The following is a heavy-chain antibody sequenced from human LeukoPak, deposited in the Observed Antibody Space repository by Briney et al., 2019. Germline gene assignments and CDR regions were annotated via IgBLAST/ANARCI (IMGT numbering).Heavy chain of an antibody. V-gene: IGHV4-59*01. J-gene: IGHJ3*02. Sequence: PSETLSLTCTVSGGSISSYYWSWIRQPPGKGLEWIGYIYYSGSTNYNPSLKSRVTISVDTSKNQFSLKLSSVTAADTAVYYCARDPATVVLRAEGSASTHDAFDIWGQGTMVTVSS. CDR1: GGSISSYY. CDR2: IYYSGST. CDR3: ARDPATVVLRAEGSASTHDAFDI. D-gene: IGHD4-17*01.